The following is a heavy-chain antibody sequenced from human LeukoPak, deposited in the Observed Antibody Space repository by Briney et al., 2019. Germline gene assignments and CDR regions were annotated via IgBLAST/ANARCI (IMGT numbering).Heavy chain of an antibody. CDR1: GASISSYY. D-gene: IGHD3-10*01. Sequence: PSETLSLTCTVSGASISSYYWSWIRQPPGKGLEWIGRIYTSAIISGNTNYNPSLKSRVTMSVDTSKNQISLKLRSVTAADTAVYYCAREAPISDSGNYYKSLGYWGQGTLVTVSS. CDR3: AREAPISDSGNYYKSLGY. CDR2: IYTSAIISGNT. V-gene: IGHV4-4*07. J-gene: IGHJ4*02.